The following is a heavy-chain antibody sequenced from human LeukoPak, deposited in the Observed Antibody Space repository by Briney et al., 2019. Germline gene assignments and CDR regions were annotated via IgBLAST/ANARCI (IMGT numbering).Heavy chain of an antibody. V-gene: IGHV3-21*01. CDR2: ISSSSSYI. CDR1: GFTFSSYS. D-gene: IGHD3-22*01. Sequence: GGSLRHSCAASGFTFSSYSMNWVRQAPGKGVEWVSSISSSSSYIYYADSVKGRFTISRDNAKNSLYLQMNSLRAEDTAVYYCARGMGYYDSSGYPYWGQGTLVTVSS. J-gene: IGHJ4*02. CDR3: ARGMGYYDSSGYPY.